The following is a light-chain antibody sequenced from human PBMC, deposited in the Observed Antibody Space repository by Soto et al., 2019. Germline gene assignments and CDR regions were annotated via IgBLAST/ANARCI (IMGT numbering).Light chain of an antibody. V-gene: IGKV3-15*01. CDR3: QQYNHWPPT. CDR1: QSGSDNY. J-gene: IGKJ1*01. CDR2: GAS. Sequence: EIVLTQSPGTLSLSPGESATLSCRASQSGSDNYLAWYQPTPGQAPRLLIFGASTRATGLPARFSGSGSGTEFTLTITSLRSEDFAVYYCQQYNHWPPTFGHGTKVDIK.